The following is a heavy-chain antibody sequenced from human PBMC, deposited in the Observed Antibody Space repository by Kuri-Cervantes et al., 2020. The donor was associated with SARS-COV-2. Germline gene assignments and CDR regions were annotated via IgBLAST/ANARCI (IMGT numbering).Heavy chain of an antibody. CDR2: ISSSSSYI. CDR1: GFTFSSYS. J-gene: IGHJ2*01. D-gene: IGHD3-10*01. V-gene: IGHV3-21*01. Sequence: GGSLRLSCAASGFTFSSYSMDWVRQAPGKGLEWVSSISSSSSYIYYADSVKGRFTISRDNAKNSLYLQMNSLGAEDTAVYYCARGCGEWLRYWYFDLWGRGTLVTVSS. CDR3: ARGCGEWLRYWYFDL.